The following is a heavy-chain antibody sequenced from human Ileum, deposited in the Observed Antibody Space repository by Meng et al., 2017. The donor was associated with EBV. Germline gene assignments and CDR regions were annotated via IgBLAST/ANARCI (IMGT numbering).Heavy chain of an antibody. CDR3: ARGGSGYYYGSGFDY. CDR1: DLYITNNYW. D-gene: IGHD3-10*01. Sequence: QVRPQESGPGSVNPSGTLYLTCIVSDLYITNNYWWSWVRQPSGKGLEWIGEIYYSGNTYYNPSLKSRVTISVDKSNNQFSLRLSSVTAADTAVYYCARGGSGYYYGSGFDYWGQGTLVTVSS. J-gene: IGHJ4*02. CDR2: IYYSGNT. V-gene: IGHV4-4*02.